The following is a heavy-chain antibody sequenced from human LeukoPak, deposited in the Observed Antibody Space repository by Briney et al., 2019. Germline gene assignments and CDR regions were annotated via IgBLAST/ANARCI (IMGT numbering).Heavy chain of an antibody. CDR1: GFTFSSYW. J-gene: IGHJ4*02. Sequence: GGSLRLSCAASGFTFSSYWMSWVRQAPGKGLEWVASIKQDGSEKYYVDSVKGRFTISRDNAENSLYLQMNSLRAEDTAIYYCAREGPRGNSQFDYWGQGTLVTVSS. CDR2: IKQDGSEK. D-gene: IGHD2/OR15-2a*01. V-gene: IGHV3-7*01. CDR3: AREGPRGNSQFDY.